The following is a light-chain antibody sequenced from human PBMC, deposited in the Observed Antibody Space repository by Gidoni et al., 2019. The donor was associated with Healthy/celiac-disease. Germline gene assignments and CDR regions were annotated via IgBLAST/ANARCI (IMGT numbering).Light chain of an antibody. CDR1: QSISSY. CDR3: QQSYSTPYT. CDR2: AAS. Sequence: DIQMTQSPSSLSAAVGDRVTITCRASQSISSYLNWYQQKPGNAPKLLIYAASSLQSGVPSRFSGSGSGTDFTLTISRLQPEDFATYYCQQSYSTPYTFXQXTKLEIK. J-gene: IGKJ2*01. V-gene: IGKV1-39*01.